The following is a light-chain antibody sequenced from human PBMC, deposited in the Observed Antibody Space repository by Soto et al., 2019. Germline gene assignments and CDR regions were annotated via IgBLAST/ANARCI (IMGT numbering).Light chain of an antibody. V-gene: IGLV2-8*01. Sequence: QSVLTQPPSASGSPGQTVAISCTGTSSDVGAYNYVSWYQQHPGNAPKLMIYDVIQRPSGVPARFSGSKSGNTASLTVSGLQPEDEADYYCCSYTTSSTYVFGTGTKLTVL. J-gene: IGLJ1*01. CDR2: DVI. CDR3: CSYTTSSTYV. CDR1: SSDVGAYNY.